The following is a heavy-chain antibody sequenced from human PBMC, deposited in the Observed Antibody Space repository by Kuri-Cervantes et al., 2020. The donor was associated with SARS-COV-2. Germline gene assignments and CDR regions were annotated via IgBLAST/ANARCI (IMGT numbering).Heavy chain of an antibody. V-gene: IGHV3-30*18. CDR1: GFTFSSYG. CDR3: AKEVGATKYFQH. D-gene: IGHD1-26*01. Sequence: GESLKIPCAASGFTFSSYGMHWVRQAPGKGLEWVAVISYDGSNKYYADSVKGRFTISRDNSKNTLYLQMNSLRAEDTAVYYCAKEVGATKYFQHWGQGTLVTVSS. J-gene: IGHJ1*01. CDR2: ISYDGSNK.